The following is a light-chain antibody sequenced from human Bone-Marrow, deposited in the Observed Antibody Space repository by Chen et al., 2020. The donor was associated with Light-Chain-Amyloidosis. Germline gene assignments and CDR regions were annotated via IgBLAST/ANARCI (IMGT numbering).Light chain of an antibody. Sequence: SYVLTQPSSVSVAPGQTATIACGGNNIGSTSVHWYQRTPGQAPLLVVYDDSDRPSGIPGRLSGSNSGNTATLTISRVEAGDEADYYWQVWDRSSDRPVFGGGTKLTVL. V-gene: IGLV3-21*02. CDR2: DDS. J-gene: IGLJ3*02. CDR3: QVWDRSSDRPV. CDR1: NIGSTS.